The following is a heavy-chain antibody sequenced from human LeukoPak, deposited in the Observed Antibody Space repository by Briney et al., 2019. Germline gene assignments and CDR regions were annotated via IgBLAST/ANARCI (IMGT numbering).Heavy chain of an antibody. CDR3: ARGSPLRYFDWLFPTPWYFDL. CDR2: IYHSEST. J-gene: IGHJ2*01. Sequence: TLSLTCAVSGGSISSGGYSWSWIRQPPGEGLEWIGYIYHSESTYYNPSLKSRVTISVDRSKNQFSLKLSSVTAADTAVYYCARGSPLRYFDWLFPTPWYFDLWGRGTLVTVSS. CDR1: GGSISSGGYS. V-gene: IGHV4-30-2*01. D-gene: IGHD3-9*01.